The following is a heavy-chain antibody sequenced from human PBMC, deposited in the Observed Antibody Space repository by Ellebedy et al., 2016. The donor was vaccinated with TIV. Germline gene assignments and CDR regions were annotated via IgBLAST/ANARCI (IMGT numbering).Heavy chain of an antibody. CDR2: INSDGSST. CDR1: GFTFSSYW. CDR3: ARGAISSSDPVDYYYYYGMDV. V-gene: IGHV3-74*01. D-gene: IGHD6-6*01. Sequence: GGSLRLSCAASGFTFSSYWMHWVRQAPGKGLVWVSRINSDGSSTNYADSVKGRFTISRANAKNSLYLQMNSLRAEDTAVYYCARGAISSSDPVDYYYYYGMDVWGQGTTVTVSS. J-gene: IGHJ6*02.